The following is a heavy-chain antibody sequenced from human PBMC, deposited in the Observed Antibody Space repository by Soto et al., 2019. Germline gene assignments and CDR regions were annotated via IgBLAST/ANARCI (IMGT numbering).Heavy chain of an antibody. J-gene: IGHJ6*02. V-gene: IGHV3-74*01. CDR3: ARERTSKGGMDI. CDR1: GFTFSSDW. Sequence: PGGSLRLPCAASGFTFSSDWMNWVRQSPGKGLEWVSRIISGGTRVSYADSVKGRFIITRDNAKNTLYLEMHSLTADDTAVYYCARERTSKGGMDIWGQGTTVTVSS. CDR2: IISGGTRV.